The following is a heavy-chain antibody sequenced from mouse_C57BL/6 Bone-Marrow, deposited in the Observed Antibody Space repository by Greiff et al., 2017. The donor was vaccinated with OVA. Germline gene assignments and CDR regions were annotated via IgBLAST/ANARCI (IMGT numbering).Heavy chain of an antibody. D-gene: IGHD1-1*01. Sequence: VKLMESGAELARPGASVKLSCKASGYTFTSYGISWVKQRTGQGLEWIGEIYPRSGNTYYNEKFKGKATLTADKSSSTAYMELRSLTSEDSAVYCCARYDGSSYCYWYFDVWGTGTTVTVSS. CDR3: ARYDGSSYCYWYFDV. V-gene: IGHV1-81*01. CDR1: GYTFTSYG. CDR2: IYPRSGNT. J-gene: IGHJ1*03.